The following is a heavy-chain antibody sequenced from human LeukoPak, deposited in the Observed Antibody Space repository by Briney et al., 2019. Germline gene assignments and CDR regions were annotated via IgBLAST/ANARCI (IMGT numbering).Heavy chain of an antibody. CDR2: IYYSGST. CDR3: VRQGWSNWFDP. Sequence: PSETLSLTCTVSGGSISSSSYYWGWIRQPPGKGLEWIGSIYYSGSTYYNPSLKSRVTISVDTSKNQSSLKLNSVTATDTAVYYCVRQGWSNWFDPWGQGTLVTVSP. J-gene: IGHJ5*02. V-gene: IGHV4-39*01. D-gene: IGHD2-15*01. CDR1: GGSISSSSYY.